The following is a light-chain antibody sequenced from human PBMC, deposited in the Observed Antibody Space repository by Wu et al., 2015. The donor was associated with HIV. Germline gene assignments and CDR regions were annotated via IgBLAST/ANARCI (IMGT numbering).Light chain of an antibody. Sequence: EIVLTQSPGTLSLSPGERATLSCRASQSVSSSYLAWYQQKPGRAPRLLIYGASSRATGIPDRFSGSGSGTDFTLTISRLEPEDFAVYYCQQYGSFFGPGTKVDIK. J-gene: IGKJ3*01. CDR2: GAS. V-gene: IGKV3-20*01. CDR1: QSVSSSY. CDR3: QQYGSF.